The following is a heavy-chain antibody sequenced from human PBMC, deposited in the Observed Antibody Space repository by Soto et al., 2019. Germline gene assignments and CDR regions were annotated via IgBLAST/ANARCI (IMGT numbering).Heavy chain of an antibody. CDR1: GDSINSDHW. V-gene: IGHV4-4*02. D-gene: IGHD6-13*01. CDR2: IYHSGST. J-gene: IGHJ4*02. Sequence: SETLSLTCAVPGDSINSDHWWSWVRQPPGKGLEWIGEIYHSGSTSYNPSLKSRVVISVDKSKNQFFLKVTSVTAADTAVYFCARGERQQQRDSWGQGTLVTVSS. CDR3: ARGERQQQRDS.